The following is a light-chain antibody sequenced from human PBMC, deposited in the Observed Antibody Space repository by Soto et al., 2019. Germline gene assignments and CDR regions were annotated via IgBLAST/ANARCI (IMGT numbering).Light chain of an antibody. CDR1: SSDVGGYNY. J-gene: IGLJ1*01. Sequence: QSALTQPASVSGSPGQSITISGTGTSSDVGGYNYVSWYQQHPGKAPKLMIYEVSNRPSGVSNRFSGSKSGNTASLTISGLQAEDEADYYCSSYTSSSTVFGTGTKVTVL. V-gene: IGLV2-14*01. CDR2: EVS. CDR3: SSYTSSSTV.